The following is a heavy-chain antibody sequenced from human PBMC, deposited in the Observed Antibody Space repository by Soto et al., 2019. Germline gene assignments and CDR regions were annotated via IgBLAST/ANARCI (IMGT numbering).Heavy chain of an antibody. CDR3: ASYCTRTSCLESH. J-gene: IGHJ4*02. CDR2: ISYDGRNK. D-gene: IGHD2-2*01. Sequence: GGSLRLSCAASGFTFSSYAMHWVRQAPGKGLEWVAVISYDGRNKYYADSVKGRFTISRDNSKNTLYLEMNSLRAEDTAVYYCASYCTRTSCLESHWGQGTLVTVSS. CDR1: GFTFSSYA. V-gene: IGHV3-30*04.